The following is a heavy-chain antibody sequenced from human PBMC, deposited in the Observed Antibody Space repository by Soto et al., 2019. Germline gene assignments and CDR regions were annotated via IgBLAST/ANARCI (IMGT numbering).Heavy chain of an antibody. CDR3: AHKGPEDWPLDY. J-gene: IGHJ4*02. D-gene: IGHD3-9*01. CDR1: GFPLRPIGLG. CDR2: IYWDDSK. V-gene: IGHV2-5*02. Sequence: QITLKESGPTLVRPTQTLTLTCPSFGFPLRPIGLGVAGTRQPPGKALEWLAVIYWDDSKHYSPSLRSRLTITKDTSKNQVVLTMTNMDPMDTGTYYCAHKGPEDWPLDYWGQGTLVTVSS.